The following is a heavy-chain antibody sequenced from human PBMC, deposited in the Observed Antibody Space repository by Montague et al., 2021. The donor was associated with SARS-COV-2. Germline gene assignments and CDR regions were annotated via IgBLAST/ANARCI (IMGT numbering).Heavy chain of an antibody. CDR3: ARGPRITMIVVVITGIWFDP. CDR2: INHSGST. J-gene: IGHJ5*02. CDR1: GGSFSGYY. Sequence: SETRSLTCAVYGGSFSGYYWSWIRQPPGKGLEWIGEINHSGSTNYNPSLKSRVTISVDTSKNQFSLKLSSVTAADTAVYYCARGPRITMIVVVITGIWFDPWGQGTLVTVSS. D-gene: IGHD3-22*01. V-gene: IGHV4-34*01.